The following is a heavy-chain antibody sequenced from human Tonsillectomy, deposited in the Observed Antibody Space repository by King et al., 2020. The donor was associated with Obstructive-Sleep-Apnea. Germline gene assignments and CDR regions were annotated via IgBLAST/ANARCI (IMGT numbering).Heavy chain of an antibody. V-gene: IGHV3-30*04. Sequence: VQLVESGGGVVQPGRSLRLSCAASGFTFDNFAMHWVRQAPGKGLEWVAVISYDGSNKYYADSVKGRFTISRDNSKNTLYLQMNSLRPEDTAVYYCARVFVEQQLSRWVYYGMDVWGQGTTVTVSS. J-gene: IGHJ6*02. CDR1: GFTFDNFA. D-gene: IGHD6-13*01. CDR3: ARVFVEQQLSRWVYYGMDV. CDR2: ISYDGSNK.